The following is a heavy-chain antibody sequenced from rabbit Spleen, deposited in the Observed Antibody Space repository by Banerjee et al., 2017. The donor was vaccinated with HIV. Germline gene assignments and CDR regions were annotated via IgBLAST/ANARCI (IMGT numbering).Heavy chain of an antibody. D-gene: IGHD1-1*01. CDR3: ARGADGGYGHGMDL. CDR1: GFSFSSSYW. CDR2: IYTGSGST. V-gene: IGHV1S45*01. J-gene: IGHJ3*01. Sequence: EESGGDLVKPEGSLTLTCTASGFSFSSSYWICWVRQAPGKGLEWIGCIYTGSGSTYYASWAKGRFTISKTSSTTVSLQVTSLTAADTATHFCARGADGGYGHGMDLWGQGTLVTVS.